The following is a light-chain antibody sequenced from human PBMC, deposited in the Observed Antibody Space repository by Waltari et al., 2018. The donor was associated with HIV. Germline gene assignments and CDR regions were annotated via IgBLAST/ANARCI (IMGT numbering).Light chain of an antibody. J-gene: IGLJ1*01. Sequence: QSVLTQPPSVSAAPGQNVTISCSGGISNIGGNFVSWYQHLPATAPKLLIYENTKRPSLMPGRCSAAKYGTSASLALTALQAGDEADYYCASWDGRLTAGLFGSGTNLIVL. CDR3: ASWDGRLTAGL. CDR2: ENT. V-gene: IGLV1-51*01. CDR1: ISNIGGNF.